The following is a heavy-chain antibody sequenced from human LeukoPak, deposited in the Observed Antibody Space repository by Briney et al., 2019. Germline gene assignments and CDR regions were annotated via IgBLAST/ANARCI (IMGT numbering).Heavy chain of an antibody. V-gene: IGHV1-69*05. CDR3: ARALEGYCTNGVCWNFDY. CDR2: IIPIFGTA. CDR1: GGTFSSYA. J-gene: IGHJ4*02. D-gene: IGHD2-8*01. Sequence: GASVKVSCKASGGTFSSYAISWVRQAPGQGLEWMGGIIPIFGTANYAQKFQGRVTITTDESTSTAYMELSSLISEDTAVYYCARALEGYCTNGVCWNFDYWGQGTLVTVSS.